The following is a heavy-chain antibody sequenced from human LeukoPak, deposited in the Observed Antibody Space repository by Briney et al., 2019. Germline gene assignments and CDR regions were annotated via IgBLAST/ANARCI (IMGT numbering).Heavy chain of an antibody. Sequence: GGSLRLSCAASGLTVNNNYMNWVRQAPGKGLEWVSALYIGGNTYYADSVRGRFTISRDSSKNTLYLQMNSLRAEDTAVYYCAKVSGGGLYYDGMDVWGQGTTVTVSS. CDR1: GLTVNNNY. CDR3: AKVSGGGLYYDGMDV. D-gene: IGHD1-14*01. V-gene: IGHV3-53*01. CDR2: LYIGGNT. J-gene: IGHJ6*02.